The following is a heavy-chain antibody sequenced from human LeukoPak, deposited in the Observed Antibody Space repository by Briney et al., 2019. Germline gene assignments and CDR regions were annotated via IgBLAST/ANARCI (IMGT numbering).Heavy chain of an antibody. CDR2: MNPNSGNT. CDR3: ATVPRWELGFDY. V-gene: IGHV1-8*01. D-gene: IGHD1-26*01. Sequence: ASVKVSCKASGYTFTSYDINWVRQATGQGLEWMGWMNPNSGNTGYAQKFQGRVTMTRNTSISTAYMELSSLRSEDTAVYYCATVPRWELGFDYWGQGTLVTVSS. J-gene: IGHJ4*02. CDR1: GYTFTSYD.